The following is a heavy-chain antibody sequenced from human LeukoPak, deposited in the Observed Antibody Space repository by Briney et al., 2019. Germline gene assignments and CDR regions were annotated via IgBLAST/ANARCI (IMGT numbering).Heavy chain of an antibody. Sequence: SETLSLTCAVYGGSFSGYYWSWIRQPPGKGLEWIGSIYYSGSTYYNPSLKSRVTISVGTSKNQFSLKLSSVTAADTAVYYCARGPFGVVIIHYYYYHMDVWGKGTTVTVSS. J-gene: IGHJ6*03. CDR1: GGSFSGYY. V-gene: IGHV4-34*01. D-gene: IGHD3-3*01. CDR2: IYYSGST. CDR3: ARGPFGVVIIHYYYYHMDV.